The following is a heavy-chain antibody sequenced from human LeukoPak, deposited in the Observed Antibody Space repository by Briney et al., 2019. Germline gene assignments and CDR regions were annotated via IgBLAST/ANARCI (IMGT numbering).Heavy chain of an antibody. CDR2: IYYSGST. V-gene: IGHV4-59*01. CDR1: GGSISSYY. CDR3: ARGSRELYYFDY. J-gene: IGHJ4*02. D-gene: IGHD1-7*01. Sequence: SETLSLTCTVSGGSISSYYWSWIRQPPGKGLEWIGYIYYSGSTKYSPSLKSRVTISVDASETQFSLKLNSVTAADTAVYYCARGSRELYYFDYWGQGTLVTVSS.